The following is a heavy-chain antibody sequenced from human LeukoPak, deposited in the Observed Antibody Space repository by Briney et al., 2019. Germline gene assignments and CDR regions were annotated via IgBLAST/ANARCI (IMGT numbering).Heavy chain of an antibody. CDR3: ARSAYHGISVIED. CDR2: INSDGRST. Sequence: PGGSLRLSCAGSRISSSSFWIQSVPQAPGKVLVWVSRINSDGRSTNYAGSVKGRFTISRDNAKNTLYLHMISLRAEDAAVYYGARSAYHGISVIEDCGRGALVTVSS. D-gene: IGHD4-23*01. J-gene: IGHJ1*01. V-gene: IGHV3-74*01. CDR1: RISSSSFW.